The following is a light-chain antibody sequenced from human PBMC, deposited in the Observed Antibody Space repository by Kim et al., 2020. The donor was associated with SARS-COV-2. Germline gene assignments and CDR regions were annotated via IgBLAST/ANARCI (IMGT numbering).Light chain of an antibody. J-gene: IGLJ2*01. CDR1: SSDIGAYSR. CDR2: EVN. Sequence: QSALTQPPSVSGSPGQSLPITCTGSSSDIGAYSRVSWYQQAPGAAPKLIIYEVNNRPSGVPDRFSGSKSGNTASLTIIGIRPEGEAIYYCSSYTITNTRVFGGGTQLTVL. CDR3: SSYTITNTRV. V-gene: IGLV2-18*02.